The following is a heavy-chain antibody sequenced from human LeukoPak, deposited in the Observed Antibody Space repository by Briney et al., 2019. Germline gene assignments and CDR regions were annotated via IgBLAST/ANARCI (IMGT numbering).Heavy chain of an antibody. J-gene: IGHJ6*03. D-gene: IGHD3-10*01. CDR2: INHSRST. Sequence: SETLSLTCAVYGGSFSGYYWSWIRQPPGKGLEWIGEINHSRSTNYHPSLKSRVTISVDTSKNQFSLKLSSVTAADTAVYYCARRLGRKFGERFYYHHYMDVWGKGTTVTISS. CDR1: GGSFSGYY. CDR3: ARRLGRKFGERFYYHHYMDV. V-gene: IGHV4-34*01.